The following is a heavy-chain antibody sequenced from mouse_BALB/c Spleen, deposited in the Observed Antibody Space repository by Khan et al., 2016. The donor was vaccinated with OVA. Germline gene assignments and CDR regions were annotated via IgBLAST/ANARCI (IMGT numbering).Heavy chain of an antibody. D-gene: IGHD2-4*01. CDR3: VRRSNMSTTGFWFAH. J-gene: IGHJ3*01. CDR1: GFSLTSYG. V-gene: IGHV2-2*02. CDR2: IWSGGST. Sequence: QMQLEESGPGLVQPSQSLSITCTVSGFSLTSYGVHWVRQSPGKGLEWLGVIWSGGSTDYNAVFISRLSISKDNSKSQVFFKMNSLQANDTAIYYGVRRSNMSTTGFWFAHWGQGTLVTVSA.